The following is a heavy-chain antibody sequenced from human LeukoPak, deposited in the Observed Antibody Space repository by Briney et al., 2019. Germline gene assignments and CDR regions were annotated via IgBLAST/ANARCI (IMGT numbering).Heavy chain of an antibody. CDR3: ARIRDGYNDAYDI. J-gene: IGHJ3*02. Sequence: ASVKVSCKASGYTFTNYYIHWVRQAPGQGLEWMGLINPGGGNTNYAQNFQGRVTMTRDTSASTVYMELSSLRSEDTAIYYCARIRDGYNDAYDIWGQGTVVTVPT. CDR2: INPGGGNT. CDR1: GYTFTNYY. D-gene: IGHD5-24*01. V-gene: IGHV1-46*01.